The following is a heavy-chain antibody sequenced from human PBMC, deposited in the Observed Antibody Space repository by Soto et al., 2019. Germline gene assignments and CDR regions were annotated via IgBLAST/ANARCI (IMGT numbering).Heavy chain of an antibody. D-gene: IGHD3-16*01. CDR3: ARDWFGIDY. V-gene: IGHV1-18*01. Sequence: QVQLVQSGAEVKKPGASVKVSCKASGYTFTSYGISWVRQAPGQGLEWMGWINPYNGNTNYAQKLQGRVTMTTDTSPNTAYMEPRSLRSDDTAVYYCARDWFGIDYWGQGTLVTVSS. J-gene: IGHJ4*02. CDR1: GYTFTSYG. CDR2: INPYNGNT.